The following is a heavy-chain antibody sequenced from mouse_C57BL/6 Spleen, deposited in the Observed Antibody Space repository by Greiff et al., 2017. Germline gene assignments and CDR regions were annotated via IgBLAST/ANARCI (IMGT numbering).Heavy chain of an antibody. CDR2: IYPGNGDT. J-gene: IGHJ4*01. Sequence: VQLQQSGPELVKPGASVKISCKASGYAFSSSWMNWVKQRPGKGLEWIGRIYPGNGDTNYNGKFKGKATLTADKSSSTAYMQLSSLTSDDSAVYFCARLGSNDLGYAMDYWGQGTSVTVSS. CDR1: GYAFSSSW. D-gene: IGHD2-12*01. V-gene: IGHV1-82*01. CDR3: ARLGSNDLGYAMDY.